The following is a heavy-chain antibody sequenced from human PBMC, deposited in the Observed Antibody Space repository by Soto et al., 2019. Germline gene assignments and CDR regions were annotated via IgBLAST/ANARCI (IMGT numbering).Heavy chain of an antibody. CDR3: AKETGYSYGFQPNALDV. Sequence: GGSLRLSCAGSGFTFSRYAMNWVRQAPGKGLEWVSIISRRGDRTSYAESVKGRFTISRDDSKNTLFLHMNSLGAEDTAVYYCAKETGYSYGFQPNALDVCRQGTTVTVSS. CDR1: GFTFSRYA. J-gene: IGHJ6*02. D-gene: IGHD5-18*01. V-gene: IGHV3-23*01. CDR2: ISRRGDRT.